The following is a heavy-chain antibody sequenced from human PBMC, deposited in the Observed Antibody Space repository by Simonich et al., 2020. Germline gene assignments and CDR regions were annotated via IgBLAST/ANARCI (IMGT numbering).Heavy chain of an antibody. Sequence: EVQLVESGGGLVQPGGSLRLSCAASGFTFSSYEMNWVRQAPGKGVEWVSYISSSGSTIYYADSVKGRFTISRDNAKNSLYLQMNSLRAEDTAVYYCASDGAYDTVVTGAYWGQGTLVTVSS. CDR1: GFTFSSYE. CDR3: ASDGAYDTVVTGAY. V-gene: IGHV3-48*03. CDR2: ISSSGSTI. D-gene: IGHD3-9*01. J-gene: IGHJ4*02.